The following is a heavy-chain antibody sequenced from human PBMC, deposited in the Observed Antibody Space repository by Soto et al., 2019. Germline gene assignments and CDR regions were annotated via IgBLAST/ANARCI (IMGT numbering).Heavy chain of an antibody. D-gene: IGHD6-19*01. CDR2: INPSGGST. J-gene: IGHJ6*02. CDR3: ARAPIAVAGPTYYLYYGMDV. Sequence: ASGKVSCEASGYTFTSYYMHWVRQAPGQGLEWMGIINPSGGSTSYAQKFQGRVTMTRDTSTSTVYMELSSLRSEDTAVYYCARAPIAVAGPTYYLYYGMDVWGQGTTVTVSS. CDR1: GYTFTSYY. V-gene: IGHV1-46*01.